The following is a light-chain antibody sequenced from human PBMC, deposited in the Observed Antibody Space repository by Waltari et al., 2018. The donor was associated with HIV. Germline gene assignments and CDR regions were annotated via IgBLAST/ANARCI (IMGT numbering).Light chain of an antibody. V-gene: IGLV2-11*01. CDR3: CSYAGSHWV. Sequence: QSALTQPRSVSGSPGQSVTISCTGTSSDVGGSNYVSWYQQHPGKAPTLMIYDISKRPSGVPDRFSGSKSDNTASLTISGLHAEDEAHYYCCSYAGSHWVFGGGTKLTVL. CDR1: SSDVGGSNY. J-gene: IGLJ3*02. CDR2: DIS.